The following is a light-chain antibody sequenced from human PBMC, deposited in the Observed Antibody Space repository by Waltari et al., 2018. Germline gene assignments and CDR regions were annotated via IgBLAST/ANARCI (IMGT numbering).Light chain of an antibody. J-gene: IGLJ3*02. CDR3: ALYMGSGIWV. V-gene: IGLV8-61*01. Sequence: QTVVTQEPSLLVSPGGTVTLTCCLSSGSLSTTSYATLYQQTPGQVPSTRVYKASVRSSGVPDRSSGYILWNTAALTITGAQADDESDYYCALYMGSGIWVFGGGTRLTVL. CDR2: KAS. CDR1: SGSLSTTSY.